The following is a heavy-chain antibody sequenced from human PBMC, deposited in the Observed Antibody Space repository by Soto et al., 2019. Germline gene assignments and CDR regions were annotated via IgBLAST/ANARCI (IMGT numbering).Heavy chain of an antibody. V-gene: IGHV7-4-1*01. Sequence: AASVKVSCKASGYTFTSYAMNWVRQAPGQGLEWMGWINTNTGNPTYAQGFTGRFVFSLDTSVSTAYLQICSLKAEDTAVYYCARDGSIAVAGYRYYYGMDVWGQGTTVTVSS. D-gene: IGHD6-19*01. CDR2: INTNTGNP. CDR3: ARDGSIAVAGYRYYYGMDV. J-gene: IGHJ6*02. CDR1: GYTFTSYA.